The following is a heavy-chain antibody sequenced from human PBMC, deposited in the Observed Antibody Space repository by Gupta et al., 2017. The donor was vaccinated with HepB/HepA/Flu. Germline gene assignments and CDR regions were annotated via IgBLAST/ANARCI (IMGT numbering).Heavy chain of an antibody. D-gene: IGHD1-26*01. CDR3: AKERDSGSYPRGYFDL. CDR1: GFTFNSYA. J-gene: IGHJ2*01. Sequence: EVQLLESGGGLVQPGGSLRLSCAASGFTFNSYAMSWVRQAPGKGLEWVSAISGSGGSTYYADSVKGRFTISRDNSKNTLYLQMNSLTDEDTAVYHRAKERDSGSYPRGYFDLWGRGTLVTVSS. CDR2: ISGSGGST. V-gene: IGHV3-23*01.